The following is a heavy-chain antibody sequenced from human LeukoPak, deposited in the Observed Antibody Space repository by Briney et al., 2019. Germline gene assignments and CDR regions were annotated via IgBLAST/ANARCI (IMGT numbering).Heavy chain of an antibody. CDR1: GFTFSNYA. V-gene: IGHV3-30*02. CDR3: ARDQAGSRHYADS. CDR2: IRFDGSSK. J-gene: IGHJ4*02. Sequence: GGSLRLSCAASGFTFSNYAMHWVRQAPGKGLEWLAYIRFDGSSKYYAEFLKGRFTISRDNSQNTLYLQMNSLRPEDTAVYYCARDQAGSRHYADSWGQGTHVTVSS. D-gene: IGHD2-2*01.